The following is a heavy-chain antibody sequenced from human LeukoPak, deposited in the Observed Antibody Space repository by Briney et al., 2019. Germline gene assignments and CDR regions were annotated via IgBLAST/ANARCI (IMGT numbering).Heavy chain of an antibody. CDR1: GPTVSDNF. CDR2: FYSGGNT. CDR3: ARWEPGIRDAFDM. Sequence: GRSLRPSCAPSGPTVSDNFITWVRQAPGKGLEWVSVFYSGGNTYNADSVKGRFIISRDNSKNTLYLQMNSLRAEDTAVYYCARWEPGIRDAFDMCGEGTMATVSS. V-gene: IGHV3-66*01. D-gene: IGHD1-26*01. J-gene: IGHJ3*02.